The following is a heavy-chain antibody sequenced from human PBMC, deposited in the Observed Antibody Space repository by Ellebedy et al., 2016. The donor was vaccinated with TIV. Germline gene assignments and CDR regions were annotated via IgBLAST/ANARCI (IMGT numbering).Heavy chain of an antibody. CDR2: INRDGSST. CDR1: GFTFNSHW. D-gene: IGHD3-3*01. V-gene: IGHV3-74*01. CDR3: ARDRGTPIFGVVTPGASDI. Sequence: GGSLRLSXAASGFTFNSHWMHWVRQAPGEGLVWVSRINRDGSSTAYADSVKGRFTISRDNAKNTLYLQMNSLTGEDTALYYCARDRGTPIFGVVTPGASDIWGQGTMVTVSS. J-gene: IGHJ3*02.